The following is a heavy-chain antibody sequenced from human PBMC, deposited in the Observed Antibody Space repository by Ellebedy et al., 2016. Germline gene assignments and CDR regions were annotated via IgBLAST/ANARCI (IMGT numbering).Heavy chain of an antibody. CDR3: ARVTREHDILTGGFDY. D-gene: IGHD3-9*01. J-gene: IGHJ4*02. Sequence: ASVKVSCXASGYTFTTFSITWVRQAPGRGLEWMGWISPNNGNTKYAEKLQGRVTMTTDRSTRTAYMELRSLTSDDTAVYYCARVTREHDILTGGFDYWGQGTLVTVSS. CDR2: ISPNNGNT. V-gene: IGHV1-18*04. CDR1: GYTFTTFS.